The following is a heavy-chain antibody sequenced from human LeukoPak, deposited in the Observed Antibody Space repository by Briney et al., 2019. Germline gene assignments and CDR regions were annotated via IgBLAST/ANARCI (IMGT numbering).Heavy chain of an antibody. CDR2: VNPSDSST. Sequence: ASVKVSCKASGYTSTSYYMHWVRQAPGQGLEWMGIVNPSDSSTIYSQKFQGRVTMARDTSTSTVYMELSSLRSEDTAVYYCARALGYCSSASCSLLDYWGQGTLVTVSS. V-gene: IGHV1-46*01. J-gene: IGHJ4*02. CDR1: GYTSTSYY. CDR3: ARALGYCSSASCSLLDY. D-gene: IGHD2-2*01.